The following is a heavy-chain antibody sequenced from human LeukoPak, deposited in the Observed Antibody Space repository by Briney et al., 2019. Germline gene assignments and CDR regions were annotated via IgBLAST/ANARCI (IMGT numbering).Heavy chain of an antibody. D-gene: IGHD6-13*01. CDR3: ARGPRAAADDY. Sequence: ASVTVSCKASGYTFINYAINWGRQAPGQRPEWVGWINAVNGNTKYSQKFQGRVTITRDTSASTAYMELTSLTSADTAVYFCARGPRAAADDYWGQGTLVTVSS. CDR1: GYTFINYA. V-gene: IGHV1-3*01. CDR2: INAVNGNT. J-gene: IGHJ4*02.